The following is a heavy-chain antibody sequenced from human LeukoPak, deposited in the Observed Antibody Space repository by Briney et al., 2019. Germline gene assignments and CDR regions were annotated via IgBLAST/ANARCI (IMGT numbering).Heavy chain of an antibody. D-gene: IGHD5-18*01. J-gene: IGHJ4*02. CDR1: GFTFSSYS. CDR2: ISSSSSYI. Sequence: PGGSLRLSCAASGFTFSSYSMNWVRQAPGKGLEWVSSISSSSSYIYYADSVKGRFTISRDNAKNSLYLQVNSLRAEDTAVYYCARGRYSYASVGTFDYWGQGTLVTVSS. V-gene: IGHV3-21*01. CDR3: ARGRYSYASVGTFDY.